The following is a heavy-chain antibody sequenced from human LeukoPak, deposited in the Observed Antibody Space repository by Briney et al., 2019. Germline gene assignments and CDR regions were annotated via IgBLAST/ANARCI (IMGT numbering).Heavy chain of an antibody. CDR2: MSVNNGNT. V-gene: IGHV1-18*01. CDR3: ARDRNRSGSQNH. D-gene: IGHD1-26*01. CDR1: GYTFTNYG. J-gene: IGHJ5*02. Sequence: ASVKVSCTASGYTFTNYGIGWVRQAPGQGLEWMAWMSVNNGNTDYAQTFQGRVTLTTDTCTTTTYMEVRTLRSADTPVYYSARDRNRSGSQNHWGEGTLVTVSS.